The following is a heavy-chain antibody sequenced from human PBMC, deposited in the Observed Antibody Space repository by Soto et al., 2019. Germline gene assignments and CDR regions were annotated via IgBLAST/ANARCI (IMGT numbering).Heavy chain of an antibody. CDR1: GFTFSSYW. CDR2: INSDGSST. J-gene: IGHJ4*02. D-gene: IGHD3-3*01. CDR3: AREGPYDFWSGYYPTNFDY. V-gene: IGHV3-74*01. Sequence: GGSLRLSCAASGFTFSSYWMRWVRQAPGKGLVWVSRINSDGSSTSYADSVKGRFTISRDNAKNTLYLQMNSLRAEDTAVYYCAREGPYDFWSGYYPTNFDYWGQGTLVTVSS.